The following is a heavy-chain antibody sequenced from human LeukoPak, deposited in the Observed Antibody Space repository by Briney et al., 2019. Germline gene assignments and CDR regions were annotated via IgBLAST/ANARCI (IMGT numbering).Heavy chain of an antibody. Sequence: PSETLSLTCSVSGSAISSYYWSWIRRPAGKGLEWIGRVYTSGSTNYNPSLKSRVTISVDTSMNQFSLKLSSVTAADTAVYFCARNSCSGGSCYDNRGYFDYWGQGTLVTVSS. CDR2: VYTSGST. CDR3: ARNSCSGGSCYDNRGYFDY. J-gene: IGHJ4*02. CDR1: GSAISSYY. D-gene: IGHD2-15*01. V-gene: IGHV4-4*07.